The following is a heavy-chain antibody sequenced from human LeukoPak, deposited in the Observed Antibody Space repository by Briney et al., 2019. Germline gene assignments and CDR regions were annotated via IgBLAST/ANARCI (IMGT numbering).Heavy chain of an antibody. Sequence: GGSLRLSCAASGFPFSTYWMHWVRQAPGKGPVWVSRMSSDGIDTNYADSVKGRFTISRDNAKNTLFLQMNSLRAEDTAVYYCARAFSGVGDAYDIWGQGTMVTVSS. CDR2: MSSDGIDT. CDR1: GFPFSTYW. V-gene: IGHV3-74*01. CDR3: ARAFSGVGDAYDI. J-gene: IGHJ3*02. D-gene: IGHD1-26*01.